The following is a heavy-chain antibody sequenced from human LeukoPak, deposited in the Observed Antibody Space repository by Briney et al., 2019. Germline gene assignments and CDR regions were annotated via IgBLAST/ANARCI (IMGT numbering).Heavy chain of an antibody. D-gene: IGHD1-26*01. J-gene: IGHJ4*02. V-gene: IGHV3-9*01. CDR2: ISWNSGSI. Sequence: GGSLRLSCAGSGFTFDDYAMHWVRQPPGKGLEWVSGISWNSGSIDYAVSVKGRFTISRDNAKNSLFLQMNSLRPGDTAFYYCAKGTGRYWTFFDSWGQGTLVTVSS. CDR1: GFTFDDYA. CDR3: AKGTGRYWTFFDS.